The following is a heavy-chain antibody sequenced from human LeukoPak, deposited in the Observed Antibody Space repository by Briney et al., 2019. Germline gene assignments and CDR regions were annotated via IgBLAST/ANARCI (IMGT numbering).Heavy chain of an antibody. J-gene: IGHJ5*02. CDR1: GFTFSSYS. V-gene: IGHV3-21*01. CDR3: ARGPAVAGNWFDP. Sequence: GGSLRLSCAASGFTFSSYSMNWVRQAPGKGLEWVSSISSSSSYIYYADSVKGRFTISRDNAKNSPYLQMNSLRAEDTAVYYCARGPAVAGNWFDPWGQGTLVTVSS. CDR2: ISSSSSYI. D-gene: IGHD6-19*01.